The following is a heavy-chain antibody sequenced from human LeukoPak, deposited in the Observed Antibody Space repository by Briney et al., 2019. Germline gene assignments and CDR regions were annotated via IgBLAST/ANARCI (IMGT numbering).Heavy chain of an antibody. D-gene: IGHD5-12*01. V-gene: IGHV3-23*01. CDR1: GFTFSSYA. CDR2: ISSGDGST. J-gene: IGHJ4*02. Sequence: PGGSLRLSCAASGFTFSSYAMSWVRQAPGKGLEWVSTISSGDGSTYYADSVKGRFTISRDNSKNTLYLQMNSLRAEDTAVYYCAKLVATTRPYYFDYWGQGTLVTVSS. CDR3: AKLVATTRPYYFDY.